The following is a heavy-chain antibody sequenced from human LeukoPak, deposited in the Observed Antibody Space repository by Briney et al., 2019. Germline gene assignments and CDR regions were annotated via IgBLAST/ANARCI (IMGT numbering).Heavy chain of an antibody. CDR1: GGSFSGYY. Sequence: SETLSLTCAVYGGSFSGYYWSWIRQPPGKGLEWIGEINHSGGTNYNPSLKSLVTISVDTSKNLFSLKLSSVTAADTAVYYCAGLGATSAFDIWGQGTMVTVSS. CDR2: INHSGGT. D-gene: IGHD1-26*01. J-gene: IGHJ3*02. V-gene: IGHV4-34*01. CDR3: AGLGATSAFDI.